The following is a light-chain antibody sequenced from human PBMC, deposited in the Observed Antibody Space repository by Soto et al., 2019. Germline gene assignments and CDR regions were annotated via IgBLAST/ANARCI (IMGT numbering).Light chain of an antibody. J-gene: IGKJ5*01. CDR1: QRVSNN. CDR3: QQYNNWPPIT. Sequence: EIGVTQSPATLSVSPGERATLSCRASQRVSNNLAWYQQKPCQAPRLLIYYASTRATGIPARFSASGSGTEFTRTISSLQSEDFALYYCQQYNNWPPITFGQGTRLDIK. CDR2: YAS. V-gene: IGKV3-15*01.